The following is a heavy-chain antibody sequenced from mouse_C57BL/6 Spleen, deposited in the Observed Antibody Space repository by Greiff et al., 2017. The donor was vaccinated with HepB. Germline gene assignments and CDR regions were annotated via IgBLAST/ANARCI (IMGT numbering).Heavy chain of an antibody. CDR1: GYTFTDYY. V-gene: IGHV1-19*01. Sequence: VQLQQSGPVLVKPGASVKMSCKASGYTFTDYYMNWVKQSHGKSLEWIGVINPYNGGTSYNQKFKGKATLTVDKSSSTAYMELNSLTSEDSAVYYCARCKAYYFDYWGQGTTLTVSS. CDR2: INPYNGGT. J-gene: IGHJ2*01. CDR3: ARCKAYYFDY.